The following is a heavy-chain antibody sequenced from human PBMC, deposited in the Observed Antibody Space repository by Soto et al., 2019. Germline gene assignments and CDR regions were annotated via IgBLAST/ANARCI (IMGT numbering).Heavy chain of an antibody. V-gene: IGHV1-69*02. D-gene: IGHD3-10*01. CDR3: ASLFSIWSSGAKTDAFDI. CDR1: GGTFSSYT. Sequence: ASVKVSCKASGGTFSSYTISWVRQAPGQGLEWMGRIIPILGIANYAQKFQGRVTITADKSTSTAYMELSSLRSEDTAVYYCASLFSIWSSGAKTDAFDIWGQGTMVTVSS. J-gene: IGHJ3*02. CDR2: IIPILGIA.